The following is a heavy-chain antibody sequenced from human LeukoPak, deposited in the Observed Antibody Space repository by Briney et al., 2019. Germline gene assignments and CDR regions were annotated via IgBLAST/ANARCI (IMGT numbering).Heavy chain of an antibody. CDR2: IDWDDDK. V-gene: IGHV2-70*01. CDR1: GGSFSGYY. CDR3: ARTNGSPKAYYYGMDV. D-gene: IGHD1-26*01. J-gene: IGHJ6*02. Sequence: TLSLTCAVYGGSFSGYYWSWIRQPPGKALEWLALIDWDDDKYYSTSLKTRLTISKDTSKNQVVLTMTNMDPVDTATYYCARTNGSPKAYYYGMDVWGQGTTVTVSS.